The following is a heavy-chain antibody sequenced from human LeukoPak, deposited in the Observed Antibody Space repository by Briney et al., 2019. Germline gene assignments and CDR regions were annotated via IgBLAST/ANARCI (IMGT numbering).Heavy chain of an antibody. J-gene: IGHJ4*02. CDR3: ARDLSYSSGWYDY. CDR1: GGSISRYY. Sequence: SETLSLTCSVSGGSISRYYWSWIRQPAGRGLEWIGRIYTSGSTDYNPSLKSRVTMSVDTSKIQFSLKLNSVTAADTAVYYCARDLSYSSGWYDYWGQGTLVTVSS. CDR2: IYTSGST. V-gene: IGHV4-4*07. D-gene: IGHD6-19*01.